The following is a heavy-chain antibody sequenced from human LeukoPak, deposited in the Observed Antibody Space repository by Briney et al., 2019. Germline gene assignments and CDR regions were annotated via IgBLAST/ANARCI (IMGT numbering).Heavy chain of an antibody. J-gene: IGHJ5*02. Sequence: PGGSLRLSCAASGFTVSNNYMSWVRQAPGKGLEWVSISYSDSNTNYADSVKGRFTISRDTSQNTLSLQMNGLRAEDTAVYYCAKVSLGTAMTSWGQGTLVTVSS. CDR1: GFTVSNNY. CDR3: AKVSLGTAMTS. V-gene: IGHV3-53*01. CDR2: SYSDSNT. D-gene: IGHD5-18*01.